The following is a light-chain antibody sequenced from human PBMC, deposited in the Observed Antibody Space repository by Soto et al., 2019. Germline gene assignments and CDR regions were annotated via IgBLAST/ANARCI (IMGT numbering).Light chain of an antibody. J-gene: IGLJ1*01. V-gene: IGLV3-1*01. CDR1: KLGDKY. CDR2: QDS. Sequence: SYELTQPPPVSVSPGQTASITCSGDKLGDKYACWYQQKPGQSPVLVIYQDSKRPSGIPERFSGSNSGNTATLTISGTQAMDEADYYCQAWDSSTRVFGTGTKLTVL. CDR3: QAWDSSTRV.